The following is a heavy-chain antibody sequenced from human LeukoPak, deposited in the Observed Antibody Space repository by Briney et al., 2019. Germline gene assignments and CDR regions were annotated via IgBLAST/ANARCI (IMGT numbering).Heavy chain of an antibody. Sequence: SGGSLRLSCAASGFTFKNAWMSWVRQPPRKGLEWIGRIKSKTDDGTTDYAASVKGRFTISRGDSKNTLYLQMNSLKTEDTAVYFCTTDYSNYDYYFDNWGQGTLVTVSS. D-gene: IGHD4-11*01. CDR1: GFTFKNAW. CDR2: IKSKTDDGTT. CDR3: TTDYSNYDYYFDN. V-gene: IGHV3-15*01. J-gene: IGHJ4*02.